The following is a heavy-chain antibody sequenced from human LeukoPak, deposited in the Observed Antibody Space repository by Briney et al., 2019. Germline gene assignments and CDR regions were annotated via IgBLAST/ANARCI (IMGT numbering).Heavy chain of an antibody. D-gene: IGHD6-13*01. Sequence: PGGSLRLSCAVSGFIYNTYAMTWVRQAPGKGLEWVSSIDNSGDYTYYADSVKGRFTISRDNSRNTLYLQMSSLRVEDTALYYCGKQFSSSWQFDPRGQGTQVTVSS. CDR3: GKQFSSSWQFDP. J-gene: IGHJ5*02. CDR2: IDNSGDYT. CDR1: GFIYNTYA. V-gene: IGHV3-23*01.